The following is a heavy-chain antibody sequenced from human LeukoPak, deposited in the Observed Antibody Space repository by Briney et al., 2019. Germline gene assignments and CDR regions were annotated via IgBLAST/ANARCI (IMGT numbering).Heavy chain of an antibody. CDR2: INPNSGGT. Sequence: ASVKVSCKASGYTFTGYYMHWVRQAPGQGLEWMGRINPNSGGTNYAQKFRGRVTMTRDTSISTAYMELSRLRSDDTAVYYCARDGSIAAAGTYEYYYYYYYMDVWGKGPRSPSP. CDR3: ARDGSIAAAGTYEYYYYYYYMDV. J-gene: IGHJ6*03. V-gene: IGHV1-2*06. CDR1: GYTFTGYY. D-gene: IGHD6-13*01.